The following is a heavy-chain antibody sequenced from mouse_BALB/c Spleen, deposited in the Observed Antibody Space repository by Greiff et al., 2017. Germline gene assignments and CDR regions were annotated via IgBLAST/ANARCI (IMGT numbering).Heavy chain of an antibody. J-gene: IGHJ3*01. CDR2: INPSTGYT. D-gene: IGHD1-1*01. CDR1: GYTFTSYW. V-gene: IGHV1-7*01. CDR3: ARSTGRAWFAY. Sequence: QVQLQQSGAELAKPGASVKMSCKASGYTFTSYWMHWVNQRPGQGLEWIGYINPSTGYTEYNQKFKDKATLTADKSSSTAYMQLSSLTSEDSAVYYCARSTGRAWFAYWGQGTLVTVSA.